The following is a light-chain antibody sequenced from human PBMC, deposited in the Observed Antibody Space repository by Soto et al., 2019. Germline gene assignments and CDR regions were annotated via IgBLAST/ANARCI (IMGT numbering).Light chain of an antibody. V-gene: IGLV2-14*01. CDR1: SSDVGGYNY. Sequence: QSALTQPASLSGSPGQWITISCTGTSSDVGGYNYVSWYQQHPGKAPKLMIYDVSNRPSGVSNRFSGSKSGNTASLTISGLQAEDEADYYCSSYASSSTVFGTGTELAVL. J-gene: IGLJ1*01. CDR3: SSYASSSTV. CDR2: DVS.